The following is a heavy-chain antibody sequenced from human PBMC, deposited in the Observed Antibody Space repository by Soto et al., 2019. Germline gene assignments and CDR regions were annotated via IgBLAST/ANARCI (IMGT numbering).Heavy chain of an antibody. Sequence: VGSLRLSCAASGSTFSSYGMHWVRQAPGKGLEWVAVIWYDGSNKYYADSVKGRFTISRDNSKNTLYLQMNSLRAEDTAVYYCARGPPGGSGPHYYYYGMDVWGQGTTVTVSS. CDR3: ARGPPGGSGPHYYYYGMDV. CDR1: GSTFSSYG. V-gene: IGHV3-33*01. D-gene: IGHD3-10*01. J-gene: IGHJ6*02. CDR2: IWYDGSNK.